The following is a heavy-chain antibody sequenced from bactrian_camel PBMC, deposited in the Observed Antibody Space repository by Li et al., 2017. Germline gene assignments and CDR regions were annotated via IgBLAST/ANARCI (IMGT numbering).Heavy chain of an antibody. CDR2: IRSDGST. V-gene: IGHV3S63*01. CDR3: AADVPPYGGSCPGIGY. Sequence: HVQLVESGGGSVQAGGSLRLSCTASGVTFDDSGMGWYRQAPGDGCELVSSIRSDGSTYYAAPVKGRFTISQDNAKNTVHLQMNSLKPEDTAVYYCAADVPPYGGSCPGIGYWGQRTQVTVS. J-gene: IGHJ6*01. CDR1: GVTFDDSG. D-gene: IGHD2*01.